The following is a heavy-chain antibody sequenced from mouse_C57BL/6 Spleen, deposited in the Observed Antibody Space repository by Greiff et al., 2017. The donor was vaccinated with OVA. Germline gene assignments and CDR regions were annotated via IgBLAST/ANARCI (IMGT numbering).Heavy chain of an antibody. D-gene: IGHD2-3*01. CDR2: ISGGGGNT. Sequence: EVKLEESGGGLVKPGGSLKLSCAASGFTFSSYTMSWVRQTPEKRLEWVATISGGGGNTYYPDSVKGRFTISRDNAKNTLYLQMSSLRSEDTALYYCARHAIYDGYSGAMDYWGQGTSVTVSS. CDR1: GFTFSSYT. V-gene: IGHV5-9*01. J-gene: IGHJ4*01. CDR3: ARHAIYDGYSGAMDY.